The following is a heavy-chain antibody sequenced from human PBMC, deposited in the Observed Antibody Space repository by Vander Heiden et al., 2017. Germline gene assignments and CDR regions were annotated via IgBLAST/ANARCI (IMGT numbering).Heavy chain of an antibody. J-gene: IGHJ5*02. CDR3: AKGGGTRLFDP. CDR2: ISGGGDYT. CDR1: GFTFRDYD. D-gene: IGHD1-1*01. V-gene: IGHV3-23*01. Sequence: EVQLLESGGGFVQPGGSLRLSCAASGFTFRDYDISWVRPAPGKGLEWVSSISGGGDYTYFADSVKGRFSISRDNAKNILFLQMNSLRGDDTAVYDGAKGGGTRLFDPWGQGTLGTVSS.